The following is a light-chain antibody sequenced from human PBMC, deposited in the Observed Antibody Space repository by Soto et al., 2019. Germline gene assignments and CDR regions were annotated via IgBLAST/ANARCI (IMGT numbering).Light chain of an antibody. CDR1: QSISNY. Sequence: DVQMTQSPSSLSASVGDRVTITCRSSQSISNYLNWYQQNPGEAPKLLIYGASSLHYGVPSRFSGGGSGTAFTLTISSLQPEDSATYYCQQSFTAPITFGQGTRLEIK. CDR2: GAS. J-gene: IGKJ5*01. V-gene: IGKV1-39*01. CDR3: QQSFTAPIT.